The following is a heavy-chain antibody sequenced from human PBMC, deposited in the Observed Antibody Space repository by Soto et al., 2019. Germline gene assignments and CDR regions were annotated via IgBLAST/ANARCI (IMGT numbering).Heavy chain of an antibody. CDR3: ARNDAACDI. J-gene: IGHJ3*02. Sequence: QVQLQESGPGLVKPSETLSLTCTVSGGSVSSGSYYWTWIRQSPGKGLEWVGYIYYNGAPSYNPSLKSRVTLPRDPSKNQFSLKPTSVTAADTAVYYCARNDAACDIWGQGTMVSVSS. V-gene: IGHV4-61*01. CDR1: GGSVSSGSYY. CDR2: IYYNGAP.